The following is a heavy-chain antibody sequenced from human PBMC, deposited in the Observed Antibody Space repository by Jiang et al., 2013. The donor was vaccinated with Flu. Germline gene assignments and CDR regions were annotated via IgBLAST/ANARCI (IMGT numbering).Heavy chain of an antibody. D-gene: IGHD3-3*01. CDR3: AGAPYEIRGWFDP. V-gene: IGHV3-66*01. CDR1: GITVSSNY. J-gene: IGHJ5*02. CDR2: IYSGGST. Sequence: PGGSLRLSCAASGITVSSNYMGWVRQAPGKGLEWVSIIYSGGSTNYADSVEGRFTISRDKFKNTLYLQMNSLRVEDTAVYFCAGAPYEIRGWFDPWGQGTLVTVSS.